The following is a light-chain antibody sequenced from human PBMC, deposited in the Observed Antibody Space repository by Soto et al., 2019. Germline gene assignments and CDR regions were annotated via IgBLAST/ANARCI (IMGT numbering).Light chain of an antibody. CDR3: QQYNGYSRT. V-gene: IGKV1-5*01. J-gene: IGKJ1*01. CDR2: DVS. Sequence: DIQMTQSPSTLSASVGDRVAITCRASDNIVHWVAWYQQKPGKAPYLLISDVSSLERGVPSRFSGSGSGTEFTLTISSMQPDDFATFYCQQYNGYSRTFGQGTKVDIK. CDR1: DNIVHW.